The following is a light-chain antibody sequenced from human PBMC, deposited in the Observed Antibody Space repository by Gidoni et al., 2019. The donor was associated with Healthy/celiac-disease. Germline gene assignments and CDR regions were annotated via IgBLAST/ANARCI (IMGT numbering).Light chain of an antibody. CDR2: WAS. CDR3: QQYYSTPPT. CDR1: QSVLYSSNNQNY. Sequence: DIVMTQSPDSLDVSLGERATINCKSSQSVLYSSNNQNYLAWYQQKPGQPPKLLIYWASTRESGVPDRFSGSGSGTDFTLTISSLQAEDVAVYYCQQYYSTPPTFGQGTKVEIK. V-gene: IGKV4-1*01. J-gene: IGKJ1*01.